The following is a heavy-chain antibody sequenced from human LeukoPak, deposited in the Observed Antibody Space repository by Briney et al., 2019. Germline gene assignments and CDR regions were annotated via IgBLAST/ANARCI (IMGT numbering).Heavy chain of an antibody. V-gene: IGHV3-21*01. D-gene: IGHD2-21*01. CDR1: GFTFSSYA. CDR2: ISTSSTYI. J-gene: IGHJ5*02. CDR3: AALPQDSSYP. Sequence: GGSLRLSCAASGFTFSSYAMSWVRQAPGKGLEWVSSISTSSTYIYYADSVKGRFTISRDNAKNSLYLQTNNLRAEDTAVYYCAALPQDSSYPWGQGTLVTVSS.